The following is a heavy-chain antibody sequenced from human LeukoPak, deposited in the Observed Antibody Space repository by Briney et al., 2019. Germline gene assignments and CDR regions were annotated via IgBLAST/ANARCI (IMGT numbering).Heavy chain of an antibody. D-gene: IGHD6-13*01. CDR3: ARNRAAAGDWLDP. V-gene: IGHV3-30*02. Sequence: GGSLRLSCAASGFTFIAYGVHWVRQAPGKGLEWLAFIRYDGRIKNYADSVKGRFTISIDNSKNTLYLQMNSLTTEDTSLYYCARNRAAAGDWLDPWGQGTLVIVSS. CDR2: IRYDGRIK. CDR1: GFTFIAYG. J-gene: IGHJ5*02.